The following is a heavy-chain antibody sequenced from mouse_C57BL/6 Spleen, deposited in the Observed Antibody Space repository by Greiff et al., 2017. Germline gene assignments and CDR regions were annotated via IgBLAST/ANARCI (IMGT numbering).Heavy chain of an antibody. D-gene: IGHD2-5*01. CDR2: IDPSDSYT. CDR3: ARHYSNYGYYAMDY. CDR1: GYTFTSYW. V-gene: IGHV1-69*01. J-gene: IGHJ4*01. Sequence: VQLQQPGAELVMPGASVKLSCKASGYTFTSYWMHWVKQRPGQGLEWIGEIDPSDSYTNYNQKFKGKSTLTVDKSSSTAYMQLSSLTSEDSAVYYCARHYSNYGYYAMDYWGQGTSVTVSS.